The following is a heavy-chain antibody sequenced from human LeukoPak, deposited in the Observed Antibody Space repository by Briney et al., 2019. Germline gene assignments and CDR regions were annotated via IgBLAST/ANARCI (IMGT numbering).Heavy chain of an antibody. V-gene: IGHV3-23*01. CDR1: GFTFSSYA. J-gene: IGHJ4*02. D-gene: IGHD5-18*01. CDR3: AKDSAYSGGPFAGGFDH. Sequence: PGRSLRLSCAASGFTFSSYAMSWVRQAPGKGLEWISVISGGGGSTSYADSVKGRFTISRDNSKNTLYLQMNSLRAEDTAVYYCAKDSAYSGGPFAGGFDHWGQGTLVTVSA. CDR2: ISGGGGST.